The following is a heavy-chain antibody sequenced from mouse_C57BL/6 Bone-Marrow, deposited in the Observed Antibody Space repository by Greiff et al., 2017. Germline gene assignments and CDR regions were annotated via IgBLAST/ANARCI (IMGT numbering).Heavy chain of an antibody. CDR2: IWPGGGT. D-gene: IGHD6-1*01. Sequence: VKLMESGPGLVAPSPSLSITCTVSGFSLTSYAISWVRQPPGKGLEWIGVIWPGGGTNSNSALKSRLSISKDNSKSQVFLKMNSQQTDDTARYYCARVPGDYWGQGTTVTVSS. J-gene: IGHJ4*01. CDR3: ARVPGDY. CDR1: GFSLTSYA. V-gene: IGHV2-9-1*01.